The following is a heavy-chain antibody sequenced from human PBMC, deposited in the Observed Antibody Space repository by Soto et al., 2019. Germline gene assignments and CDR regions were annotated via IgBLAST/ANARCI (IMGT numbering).Heavy chain of an antibody. J-gene: IGHJ4*02. CDR1: GFSFNTYS. CDR3: ASLSRFALDY. D-gene: IGHD3-10*01. CDR2: ISSSSSYI. V-gene: IGHV3-21*01. Sequence: PGGSLRLSCAASGFSFNTYSMNWVRQAPGKGLEWVSSISSSSSYINHANSVKGRFTISRDNAKNSLYLQMNSLRAEDTAVYYCASLSRFALDYWGQGTLVTVSS.